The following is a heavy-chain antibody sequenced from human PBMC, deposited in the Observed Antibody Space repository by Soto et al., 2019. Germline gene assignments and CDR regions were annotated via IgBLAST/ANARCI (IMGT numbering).Heavy chain of an antibody. D-gene: IGHD4-17*01. Sequence: PSETLSLTCTVSGGSISSYYWIWIRQPPGKGLEWIGYISYSGSTNYNPSLKSRPTISVDTSKNQFSLKLRSVTAADTAVYYCARASPYGDYALDHWGQGTLVTVSS. CDR1: GGSISSYY. CDR2: ISYSGST. V-gene: IGHV4-59*01. CDR3: ARASPYGDYALDH. J-gene: IGHJ4*02.